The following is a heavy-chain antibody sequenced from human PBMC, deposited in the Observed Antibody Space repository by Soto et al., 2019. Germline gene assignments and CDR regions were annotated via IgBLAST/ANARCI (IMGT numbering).Heavy chain of an antibody. CDR2: IGLAGET. D-gene: IGHD2-15*01. CDR3: TKDKIYDNGDNEKYFQH. J-gene: IGHJ1*01. V-gene: IGHV3-13*01. Sequence: GGSLRLSCVASGFTFSIYDMHWVRQATGKGLEWVSAIGLAGETYYSGSVKGRFTISRDSSKNPVYLQMNSLRVEDTAVYYCTKDKIYDNGDNEKYFQHWGQGTLVTVSS. CDR1: GFTFSIYD.